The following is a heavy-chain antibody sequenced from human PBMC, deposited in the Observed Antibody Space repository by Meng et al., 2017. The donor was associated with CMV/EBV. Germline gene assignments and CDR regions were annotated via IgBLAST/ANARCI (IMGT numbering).Heavy chain of an antibody. CDR2: ISAYNGNT. V-gene: IGHV1-18*01. CDR3: ARDGLPVNPILRDIVVVPAAPAEY. Sequence: ASVKVSCKASGYTFTSSGISWVRQAPGQGLEWMGWISAYNGNTNYAQKLQGRVTMTTDTSTSTAYMELRSLRSDDTAVYYCARDGLPVNPILRDIVVVPAAPAEYWGQGTLVTVSS. D-gene: IGHD2-2*01. CDR1: GYTFTSSG. J-gene: IGHJ4*02.